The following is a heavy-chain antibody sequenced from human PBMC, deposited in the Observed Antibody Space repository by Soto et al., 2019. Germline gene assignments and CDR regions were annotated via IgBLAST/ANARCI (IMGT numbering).Heavy chain of an antibody. CDR3: VRGPYNYNSRYFDY. CDR2: INHSGIT. CDR1: GGSFSGYF. J-gene: IGHJ4*02. Sequence: SETLSLTCTVSGGSFSGYFWTWIRQPPGKGLEWLAEINHSGITNYNPSVESRVSMSVDTSKNQFTLRLYSVTAADTAVYYCVRGPYNYNSRYFDYWGQGTLVTVSS. D-gene: IGHD1-1*01. V-gene: IGHV4-34*01.